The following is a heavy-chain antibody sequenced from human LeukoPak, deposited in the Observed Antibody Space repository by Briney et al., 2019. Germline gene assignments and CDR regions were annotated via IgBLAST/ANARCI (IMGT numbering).Heavy chain of an antibody. CDR3: ARGSDYDILTGYNWFDP. V-gene: IGHV1-69*04. D-gene: IGHD3-9*01. Sequence: GASVKVSCKASGGTFSSYAIIWVRQAPGQGLEWMGRIIPILGIANYAQKFQGRVTITADKSTSTAYMELSSLRSEDTAVYYCARGSDYDILTGYNWFDPWGQGTLVTVSS. J-gene: IGHJ5*02. CDR1: GGTFSSYA. CDR2: IIPILGIA.